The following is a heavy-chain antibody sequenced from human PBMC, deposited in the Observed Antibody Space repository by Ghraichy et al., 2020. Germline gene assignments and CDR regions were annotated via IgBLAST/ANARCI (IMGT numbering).Heavy chain of an antibody. V-gene: IGHV1-69*13. CDR1: GGTFSSYA. Sequence: SSVKVSCKASGGTFSSYAISWVRQAPGQGLEWMGGIIPIFGTANYAQKFQGRVTITADESTSTAYMELSSLRSEDTAVYYCASWVKIPAAKKYSKQNYYYGMDVWGQGTTVTVSS. CDR3: ASWVKIPAAKKYSKQNYYYGMDV. D-gene: IGHD2-2*01. CDR2: IIPIFGTA. J-gene: IGHJ6*02.